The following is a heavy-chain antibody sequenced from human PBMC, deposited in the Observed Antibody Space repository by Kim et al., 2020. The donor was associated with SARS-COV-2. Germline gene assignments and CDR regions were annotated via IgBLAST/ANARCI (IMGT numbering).Heavy chain of an antibody. CDR2: IYYSGRT. D-gene: IGHD3-22*01. J-gene: IGHJ4*01. V-gene: IGHV4-39*01. CDR3: ARISRYYSVRSGNYYF. CDR1: GAPISSSSYY. Sequence: SETLSLTCTVSGAPISSSSYYWGWIRQPPGKGLEWTGSIYYSGRTHYNPSLKSRVTISVDTSKNQFSLKLSSVTAADTAVYYCARISRYYSVRSGNYYF.